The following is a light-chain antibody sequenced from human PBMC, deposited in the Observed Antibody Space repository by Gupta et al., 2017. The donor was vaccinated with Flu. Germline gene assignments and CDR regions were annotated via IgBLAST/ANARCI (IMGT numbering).Light chain of an antibody. CDR2: GVD. CDR3: CSYEDSYTDGL. CDR1: NSDIGCYNC. V-gene: IGLV2-11*01. Sequence: QSALTQPRSVSGSPGQSVHIPCTGTNSDIGCYNCGSWYKQSPGKAPNLIIYGVDKRPSGVPDRFSASKSGNTASLTISALQPEDEAEYYCCSYEDSYTDGLFGGGTTLTVL. J-gene: IGLJ3*02.